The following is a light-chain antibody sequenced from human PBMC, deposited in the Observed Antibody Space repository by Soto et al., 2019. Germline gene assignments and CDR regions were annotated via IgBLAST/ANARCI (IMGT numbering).Light chain of an antibody. Sequence: QSVLAQPASVSGSPGQSITISCTGTSSDVGGYDYVSWYQQHPGKAPKLMIYDVSSRPSGVSNRFSGSKSGNTASLTISGLQAEDEADYYCSSYTSSSTLEVFGTGTKVTVL. J-gene: IGLJ1*01. V-gene: IGLV2-14*03. CDR3: SSYTSSSTLEV. CDR2: DVS. CDR1: SSDVGGYDY.